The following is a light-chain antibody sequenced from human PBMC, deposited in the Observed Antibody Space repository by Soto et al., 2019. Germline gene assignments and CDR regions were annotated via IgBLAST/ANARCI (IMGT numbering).Light chain of an antibody. Sequence: QSVLTQPASVSGSPGQSITISCTGTSSDVGSYNLVSWYQQHPGKAPKLMIYEGSKRPSGVSNRLSGSKSGNTASLTISGLLAEDEADYYCCSYAGSSTPYVFGTGTKVTVL. J-gene: IGLJ1*01. CDR1: SSDVGSYNL. V-gene: IGLV2-23*01. CDR3: CSYAGSSTPYV. CDR2: EGS.